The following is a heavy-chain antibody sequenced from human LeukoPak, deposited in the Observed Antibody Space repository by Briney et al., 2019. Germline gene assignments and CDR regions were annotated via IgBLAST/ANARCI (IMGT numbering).Heavy chain of an antibody. V-gene: IGHV4-59*01. J-gene: IGHJ3*02. Sequence: PSETLSLTCTVSGGSITRYYWSWLRQPPGKGLEWIGYIYYSGSTTYSPSLKGRVTISVDTSKNQFSLKVWSVTAADTAVYYCAGHASGSYLGAFDIWDQGTMVTVSS. CDR2: IYYSGST. D-gene: IGHD3-10*01. CDR3: AGHASGSYLGAFDI. CDR1: GGSITRYY.